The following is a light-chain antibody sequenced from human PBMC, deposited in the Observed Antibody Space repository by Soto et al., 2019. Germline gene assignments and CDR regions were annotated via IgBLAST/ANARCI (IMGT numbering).Light chain of an antibody. V-gene: IGLV2-11*01. CDR3: CSYAGSYTP. CDR1: SSDVGGYNY. Sequence: QSALTQPRSVSGSPGQSVTISCTETSSDVGGYNYVSWYQQHPGKAPKLMIYDVSKRPSGVPDRFSGSKSGNTASLTISGLQAEDEADYYCCSYAGSYTPFGTGTKLTVL. J-gene: IGLJ1*01. CDR2: DVS.